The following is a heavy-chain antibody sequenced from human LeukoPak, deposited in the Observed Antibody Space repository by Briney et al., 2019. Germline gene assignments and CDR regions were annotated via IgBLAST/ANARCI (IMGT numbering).Heavy chain of an antibody. Sequence: GASVKVSCKASGGTFSSYAISWVRQAPGQGLEWMGGIIPIFGTANYAQKFQGRVTITADESTSTAYMELSSLRSEDTVVYYCARDLGEPYYYYGMDVWGKGTTVTVSS. CDR3: ARDLGEPYYYYGMDV. J-gene: IGHJ6*04. CDR2: IIPIFGTA. D-gene: IGHD3-16*01. V-gene: IGHV1-69*13. CDR1: GGTFSSYA.